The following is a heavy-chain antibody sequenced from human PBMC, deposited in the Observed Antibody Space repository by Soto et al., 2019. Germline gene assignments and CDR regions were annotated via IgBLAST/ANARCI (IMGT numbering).Heavy chain of an antibody. J-gene: IGHJ3*02. D-gene: IGHD3-10*01. CDR3: ASLYGSGSYYAFDI. V-gene: IGHV3-30*03. CDR2: ISYDGSNK. CDR1: GFTFSSYG. Sequence: LRLSCAASGFTFSSYGMHWVRQAPGKGLEWVAVISYDGSNKYYADSVKGRFTISRDNSKNTLYLQMNSLRAEDTAVYYCASLYGSGSYYAFDIWGQGTMVTVSS.